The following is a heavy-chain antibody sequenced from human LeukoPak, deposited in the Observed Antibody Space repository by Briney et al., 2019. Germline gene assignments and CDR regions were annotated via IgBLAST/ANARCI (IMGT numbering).Heavy chain of an antibody. D-gene: IGHD6-13*01. CDR2: IDTYSGKT. Sequence: ASVKVSCKSSGYTYTTDGISWVRQAPGQGLEWMGCIDTYSGKTNYAQKFQGRVTMTSDTSTRTAYMELRSLRSDDTAVYYCARDRGIAEADSFDPWGQGTLVTVSS. CDR3: ARDRGIAEADSFDP. J-gene: IGHJ5*02. CDR1: GYTYTTDG. V-gene: IGHV1-18*01.